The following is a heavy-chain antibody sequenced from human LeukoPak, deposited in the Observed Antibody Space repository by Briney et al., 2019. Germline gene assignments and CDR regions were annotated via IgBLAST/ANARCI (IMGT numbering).Heavy chain of an antibody. CDR1: GGSISSGGYY. J-gene: IGHJ4*02. Sequence: SQTLSLTCTVSGGSISSGGYYWSWIRQHPGKGLEWIGYIYYSGSTYYNPSLKSRVTISVGTSKNQFSLKLSSVTAADTAVYYCARAFVSVVVVAATVHFDYWGQGTLVTVSS. CDR2: IYYSGST. D-gene: IGHD2-15*01. V-gene: IGHV4-31*03. CDR3: ARAFVSVVVVAATVHFDY.